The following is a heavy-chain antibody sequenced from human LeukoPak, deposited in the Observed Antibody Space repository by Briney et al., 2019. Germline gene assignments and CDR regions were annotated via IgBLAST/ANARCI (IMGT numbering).Heavy chain of an antibody. Sequence: GGSLRLSCEASGFTFSAYAMTWVRQAPGQGLEWVSSIGSDNKPPYSESVKGRFAISRDNSKSMLFLQLNSLRAEDTALYYCARAPHYYVAMDVWGQGTTVTVSS. CDR1: GFTFSAYA. J-gene: IGHJ6*02. D-gene: IGHD3-10*02. V-gene: IGHV3-23*05. CDR3: ARAPHYYVAMDV. CDR2: IGSDNKP.